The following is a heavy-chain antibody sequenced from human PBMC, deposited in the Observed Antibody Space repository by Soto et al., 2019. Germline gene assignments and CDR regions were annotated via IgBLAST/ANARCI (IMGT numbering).Heavy chain of an antibody. J-gene: IGHJ6*03. CDR3: ARGLHYDILTGYLYYMDV. CDR1: GFTVSSNY. Sequence: EVQLVESGGGLVQPGGSLRLSCAASGFTVSSNYMSWVRQAPGKGLEWVSVIYSGGSTYYADSVKGRFTISRDNSKNTLYLQMNSLRAEDTAVYYCARGLHYDILTGYLYYMDVWGKGTTVTVSS. D-gene: IGHD3-9*01. V-gene: IGHV3-66*01. CDR2: IYSGGST.